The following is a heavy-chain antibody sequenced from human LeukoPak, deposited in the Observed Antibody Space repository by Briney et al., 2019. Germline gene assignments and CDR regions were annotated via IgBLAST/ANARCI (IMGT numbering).Heavy chain of an antibody. Sequence: ASVKVSCKASGYTFTGYFIHWVRQAPGQGLEWMGWINSYSGDTNFAQHFQDRVSMTGDTSISTAYMELSRLRSDDTAVYYCARGYSDSFYDYWGQGTLVIVSS. V-gene: IGHV1-2*02. J-gene: IGHJ4*02. D-gene: IGHD2-21*01. CDR3: ARGYSDSFYDY. CDR1: GYTFTGYF. CDR2: INSYSGDT.